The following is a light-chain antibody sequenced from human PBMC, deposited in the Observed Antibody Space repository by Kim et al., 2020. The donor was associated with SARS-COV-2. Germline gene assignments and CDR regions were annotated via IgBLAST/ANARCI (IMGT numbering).Light chain of an antibody. CDR2: GAA. CDR3: QQYNDWPLLT. J-gene: IGKJ4*01. Sequence: SPEARMTSSCRARQSVRNNFAWYHHRPGQAPRLLIYGAATSATDVSDRFSGSGSGTEFTLTSRSLQSEDLAVYYCQQYNDWPLLTFGGGTTVDIK. CDR1: QSVRNN. V-gene: IGKV3-15*01.